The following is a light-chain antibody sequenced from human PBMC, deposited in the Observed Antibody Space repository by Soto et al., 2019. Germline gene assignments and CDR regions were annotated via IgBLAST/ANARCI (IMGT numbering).Light chain of an antibody. CDR2: AAS. Sequence: DDQMTQSPASLSASVGDRVTITCRASQSISSYLNWYQQKPGKAPQLLIYAASSLQSGVPSRFSGSGSGTDFTLTINSLQPEDFATYYCQQSYSTPKTFGQGTKVDIK. J-gene: IGKJ1*01. CDR1: QSISSY. CDR3: QQSYSTPKT. V-gene: IGKV1-39*01.